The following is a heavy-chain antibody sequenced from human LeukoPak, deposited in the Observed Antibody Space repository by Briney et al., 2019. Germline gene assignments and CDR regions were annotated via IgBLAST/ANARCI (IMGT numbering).Heavy chain of an antibody. CDR1: GFTFSSHD. CDR3: ARSKSDSSGSTDFDW. D-gene: IGHD6-19*01. V-gene: IGHV3-13*01. CDR2: IGTAGDT. J-gene: IGHJ4*02. Sequence: GGSLRLSCAASGFTFSSHDMHWVRQPTGKGLEWVSVIGTAGDTYYADSVKGRFTISRENARNSLLLQMDNLRPEDTAVYYCARSKSDSSGSTDFDWWGQGNLVTVSS.